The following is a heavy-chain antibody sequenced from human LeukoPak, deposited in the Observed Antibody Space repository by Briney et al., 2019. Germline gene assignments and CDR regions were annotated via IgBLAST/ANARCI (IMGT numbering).Heavy chain of an antibody. D-gene: IGHD2-2*01. J-gene: IGHJ4*02. CDR1: GFTFSNYG. Sequence: PGGSLRLSRAGAGFTFSNYGMHWVRQAPGKGLEWLAVISYEGRTMYYADSVKGRFTISRDNSRNTLFLQMNSLSPDDTAVYYCAKEGTAQISTWYDNWGGGRLVTVSS. V-gene: IGHV3-30*18. CDR3: AKEGTAQISTWYDN. CDR2: ISYEGRTM.